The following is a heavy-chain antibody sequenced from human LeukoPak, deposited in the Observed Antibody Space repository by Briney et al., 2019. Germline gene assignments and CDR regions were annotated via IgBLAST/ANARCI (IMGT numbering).Heavy chain of an antibody. CDR1: GGSISSYY. Sequence: SETLSLTCTVSGGSISSYYWSWIRQPPGKGLEGIGDIYYSGSTNYNPSLKSRVTISVDTSKNQFSLKLSSVTAADTAVYYCARGGYSYGYLYYFDYWGQGTLVTVSS. V-gene: IGHV4-59*01. CDR2: IYYSGST. J-gene: IGHJ4*02. CDR3: ARGGYSYGYLYYFDY. D-gene: IGHD5-18*01.